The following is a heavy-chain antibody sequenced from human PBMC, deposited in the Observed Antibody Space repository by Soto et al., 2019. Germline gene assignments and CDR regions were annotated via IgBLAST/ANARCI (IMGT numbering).Heavy chain of an antibody. CDR2: IFPGDSDT. CDR3: ARLGGYCSITKCYGGGDY. D-gene: IGHD2-2*01. J-gene: IGHJ4*02. CDR1: GYNFNNHW. Sequence: GESLKISCKGSGYNFNNHWIGWVRQMPGKGLEWMAIIFPGDSDTRYNSSFQGQVTISADKSISTAYLQWSSLKASDTAMYYCARLGGYCSITKCYGGGDYWGQGTLVTVSS. V-gene: IGHV5-51*01.